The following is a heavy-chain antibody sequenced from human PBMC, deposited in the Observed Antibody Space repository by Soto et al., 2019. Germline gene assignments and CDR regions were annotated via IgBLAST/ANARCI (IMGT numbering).Heavy chain of an antibody. Sequence: ASVKVSCKASGGTFSSYAISWVRQAPGQGLEWMGGIIPIFGTANYAQKFQGRVTITADESTSTAYMELSSLRSEDTAVYYCARGFSSGYYSDAFDIWGQGTMVTVSS. CDR3: ARGFSSGYYSDAFDI. CDR2: IIPIFGTA. CDR1: GGTFSSYA. J-gene: IGHJ3*02. D-gene: IGHD3-22*01. V-gene: IGHV1-69*13.